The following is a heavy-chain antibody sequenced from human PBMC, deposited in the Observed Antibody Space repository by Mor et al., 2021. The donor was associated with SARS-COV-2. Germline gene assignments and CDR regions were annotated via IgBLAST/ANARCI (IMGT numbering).Heavy chain of an antibody. Sequence: GLEWIGSIYYSGSTYYNPSLKSRVTISVDTSKNQFSLKPSSVTAADTAVYYCALIVVVPAATYNYYYGMDVWGQGT. CDR3: ALIVVVPAATYNYYYGMDV. CDR2: IYYSGST. V-gene: IGHV4-39*01. D-gene: IGHD2-2*01. J-gene: IGHJ6*02.